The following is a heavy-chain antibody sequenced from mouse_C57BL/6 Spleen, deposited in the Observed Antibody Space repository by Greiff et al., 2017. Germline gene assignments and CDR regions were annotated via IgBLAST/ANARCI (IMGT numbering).Heavy chain of an antibody. CDR3: ARGPYSNYEGWFAY. V-gene: IGHV5-12*01. Sequence: EVMLVESGGGLVQPGGSLKLSCAASGFTFSDYYMYWVRQTPEKRLEWVAYISNGGGSTYYPDTVKGRFTISRDNAKNTLYLQMSRLKSEDTAMYYCARGPYSNYEGWFAYWGQGTLVTVSA. D-gene: IGHD2-5*01. CDR2: ISNGGGST. CDR1: GFTFSDYY. J-gene: IGHJ3*01.